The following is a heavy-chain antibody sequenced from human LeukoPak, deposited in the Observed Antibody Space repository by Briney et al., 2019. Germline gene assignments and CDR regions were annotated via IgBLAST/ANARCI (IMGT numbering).Heavy chain of an antibody. D-gene: IGHD2-2*01. CDR1: GGSISGFY. J-gene: IGHJ4*02. Sequence: PSETLSLTCTVSGGSISGFYWGWIRQPPGKGLEWIGFIYYSGSTYYNPSLKSRVTISVDTSKNQFSLKLSSVTAADTAVYYCARRPPTGYCSSTSCYGVDYWGQGTLVTVSS. CDR2: IYYSGST. CDR3: ARRPPTGYCSSTSCYGVDY. V-gene: IGHV4-59*04.